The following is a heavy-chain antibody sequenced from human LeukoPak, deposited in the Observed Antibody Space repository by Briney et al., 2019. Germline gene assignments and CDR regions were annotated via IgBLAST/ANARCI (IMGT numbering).Heavy chain of an antibody. V-gene: IGHV3-11*01. CDR2: ISISGSTI. CDR1: GFTFCDYY. D-gene: IGHD3-3*01. Sequence: GGSLRLSCAASGFTFCDYYMSWSREAPGEGLEWVSYISISGSTIYYADSVKGRFTISRDNAKKSLYLQMNSLRAEDTAVYYCARDVTERLTIFGVVTPTFDYWGQGTLVTVSS. J-gene: IGHJ4*02. CDR3: ARDVTERLTIFGVVTPTFDY.